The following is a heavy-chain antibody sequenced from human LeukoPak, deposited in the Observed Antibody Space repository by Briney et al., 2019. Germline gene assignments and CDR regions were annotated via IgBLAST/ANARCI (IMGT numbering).Heavy chain of an antibody. Sequence: SETLSITCTVAGGSISGYNWSWSRKHPGEGLEWIGYIFYSGSTNYNPSLKSRVTMSVDTPKNQFSLKLSSVTAADTAVYYCARGKGPAGYWGQGTLVTVSS. CDR3: ARGKGPAGY. CDR1: GGSISGYN. V-gene: IGHV4-59*08. CDR2: IFYSGST. D-gene: IGHD2-2*01. J-gene: IGHJ4*02.